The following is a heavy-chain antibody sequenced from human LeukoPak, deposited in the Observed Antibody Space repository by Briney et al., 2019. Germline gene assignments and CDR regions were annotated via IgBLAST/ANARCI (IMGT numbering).Heavy chain of an antibody. D-gene: IGHD3-22*01. J-gene: IGHJ4*02. CDR2: ISGSGGST. V-gene: IGHV3-23*01. Sequence: PGGSLRLSCAASGFTFSSYAMSWVRQAPGKGLEWVSAISGSGGSTYYADSVKGRFTISRDNSKNTLYLQMSSLRAEDTAVHYCAREGHDSSGYYVADYWGQGTLVTVSS. CDR1: GFTFSSYA. CDR3: AREGHDSSGYYVADY.